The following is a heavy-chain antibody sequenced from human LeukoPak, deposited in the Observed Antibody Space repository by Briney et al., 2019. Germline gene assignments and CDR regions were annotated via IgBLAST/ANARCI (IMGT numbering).Heavy chain of an antibody. CDR3: AKAPYCSGGSCYFDY. CDR1: GFTCSSYG. CDR2: IRYDGSNK. V-gene: IGHV3-30*02. Sequence: QSGGSLRLSCAASGFTCSSYGMHWVRQAPGKGLEWVAFIRYDGSNKYYADSVKGRFTISRDNSKNTLYLQMNSLRAEDTAVYYCAKAPYCSGGSCYFDYWGQGTLVTVSS. D-gene: IGHD2-15*01. J-gene: IGHJ4*02.